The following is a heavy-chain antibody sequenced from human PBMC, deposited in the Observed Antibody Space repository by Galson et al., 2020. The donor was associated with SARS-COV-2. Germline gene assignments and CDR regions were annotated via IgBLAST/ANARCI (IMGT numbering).Heavy chain of an antibody. V-gene: IGHV1-18*04. CDR1: GYTFTSYG. J-gene: IGHJ3*02. CDR3: ASVPTIFGVVILRRDAALDI. D-gene: IGHD3-3*01. CDR2: ISAYNGNT. Sequence: ASVKVSCKASGYTFTSYGISWVRQAPGQGLEWMGGISAYNGNTTYAQKLQGRVTMTTDTSTSTAYMELRSLRSDDTAVYYCASVPTIFGVVILRRDAALDIWGQGTMVTFAS.